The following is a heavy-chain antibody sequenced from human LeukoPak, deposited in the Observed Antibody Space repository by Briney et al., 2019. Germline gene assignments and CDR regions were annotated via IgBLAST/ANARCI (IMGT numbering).Heavy chain of an antibody. J-gene: IGHJ4*02. V-gene: IGHV3-23*01. D-gene: IGHD2/OR15-2a*01. CDR2: ISGGGSHT. CDR1: AFAFNDSP. Sequence: PGGSLRLSCTASAFAFNDSPMNWVRQAPGKGLEWVSTISGGGSHTYYADSVKGRFTISRDNSKNTLYLQMNSLGVEDTAVYYCAKGVAVVRLFEGFSFDYWGQGTLVTVSS. CDR3: AKGVAVVRLFEGFSFDY.